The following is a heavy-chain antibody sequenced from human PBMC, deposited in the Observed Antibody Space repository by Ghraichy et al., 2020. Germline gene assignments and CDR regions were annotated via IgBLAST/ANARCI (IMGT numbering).Heavy chain of an antibody. D-gene: IGHD2-8*01. Sequence: SETLSLTCTVSGGSINNYYWSWVRLPPGKGLEWIGYISDRGNTVYNPSLRSRVIMSIETSSQFSLKLYSVTAADTAVYFCARNQVPGVGRFGNYYYYGMDVWGQGTTVTVSS. J-gene: IGHJ6*02. CDR3: ARNQVPGVGRFGNYYYYGMDV. CDR1: GGSINNYY. V-gene: IGHV4-59*01. CDR2: ISDRGNT.